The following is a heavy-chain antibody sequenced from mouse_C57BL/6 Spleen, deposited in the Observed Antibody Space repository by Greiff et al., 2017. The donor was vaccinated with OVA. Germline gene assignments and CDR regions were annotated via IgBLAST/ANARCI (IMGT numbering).Heavy chain of an antibody. CDR3: ARNDGYHYYAMDY. V-gene: IGHV1-26*01. Sequence: EVQLQQSGPELVKPGASVKISCKASGYTFTDYYMNWVKQSHGKSLEWIGDINPNNGGTSYNQKFKGKATLTVDKSSSTAYMELRSLTSEDSAVYYCARNDGYHYYAMDYWGQGTSVTVSS. CDR2: INPNNGGT. J-gene: IGHJ4*01. D-gene: IGHD2-3*01. CDR1: GYTFTDYY.